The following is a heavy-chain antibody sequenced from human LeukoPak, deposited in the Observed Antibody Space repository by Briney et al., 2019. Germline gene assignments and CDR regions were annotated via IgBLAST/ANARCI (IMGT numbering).Heavy chain of an antibody. CDR2: ISSSGGTI. Sequence: GGSLRLSCAASGFSFSHYEMNWVRQAPGKGLEWVSYISSSGGTIYYADSVKGRFTISRDNAETSLYLQMNSLRAEDTAVYYCAIAFSNPFDYWGQGTLVTVSS. V-gene: IGHV3-48*03. CDR3: AIAFSNPFDY. CDR1: GFSFSHYE. D-gene: IGHD4-11*01. J-gene: IGHJ4*02.